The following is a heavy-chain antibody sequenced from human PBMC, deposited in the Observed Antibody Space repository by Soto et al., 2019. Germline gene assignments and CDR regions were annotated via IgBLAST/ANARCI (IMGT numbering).Heavy chain of an antibody. CDR1: GFTFSSYS. CDR3: ARTDYGDYVRGAFDI. J-gene: IGHJ3*02. V-gene: IGHV3-21*01. Sequence: EVQVVESGGGLDKPGGSLRLSCAASGFTFSSYSMNWVRQAPGKGLEWVSCISGSSSYIYYADSVKGRFTISRDNAKNSLYLQMNSLRAEDTAVYYCARTDYGDYVRGAFDIWGQGTMVTVSS. CDR2: ISGSSSYI. D-gene: IGHD4-17*01.